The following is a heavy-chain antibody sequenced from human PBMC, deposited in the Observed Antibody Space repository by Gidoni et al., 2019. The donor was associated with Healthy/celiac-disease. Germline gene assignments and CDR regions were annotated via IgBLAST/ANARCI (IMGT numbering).Heavy chain of an antibody. CDR3: ASGYYDFWSGSGSYYGMDV. J-gene: IGHJ6*02. Sequence: QVQLQESGPGLVKPSQTLSLTCTVSGGSISSGGYYWSWLRQHPGKGLEWIGYIYYSGSTYYNPSLKSRVTISVDTSKNQFSLKLSSVTAADTAVYYCASGYYDFWSGSGSYYGMDVWGQGTTVTVSS. V-gene: IGHV4-31*03. D-gene: IGHD3-3*01. CDR2: IYYSGST. CDR1: GGSISSGGYY.